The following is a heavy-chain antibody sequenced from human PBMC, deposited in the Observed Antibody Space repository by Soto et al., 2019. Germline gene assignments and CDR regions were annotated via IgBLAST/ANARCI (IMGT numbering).Heavy chain of an antibody. D-gene: IGHD3-10*01. Sequence: GGSLRLSCAAPGFTFSIYALHWVRQAPGKGLEWVAVMSPNGNNQYYADSVKGRFTISRDTSKSTLYLQMTSLRPDDTAVYYCATGANFYYGTSRYWGQGTLVTVS. CDR3: ATGANFYYGTSRY. J-gene: IGHJ4*02. CDR1: GFTFSIYA. V-gene: IGHV3-30-3*01. CDR2: MSPNGNNQ.